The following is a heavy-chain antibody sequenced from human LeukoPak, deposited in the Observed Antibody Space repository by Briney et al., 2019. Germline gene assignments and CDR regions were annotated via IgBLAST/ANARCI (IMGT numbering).Heavy chain of an antibody. CDR3: ASAIYYDILTGYSGAPPDAFDI. CDR1: GGSISSYY. V-gene: IGHV4-59*08. Sequence: SETLSLTCTVSGGSISSYYWSWIRQPPGKGLEWIGYIYYSGSTNYNPSLKSRVTISVDTSKNQFSLKVISVTAADTAVYYCASAIYYDILTGYSGAPPDAFDIWGQGTMVTVSS. D-gene: IGHD3-9*01. J-gene: IGHJ3*02. CDR2: IYYSGST.